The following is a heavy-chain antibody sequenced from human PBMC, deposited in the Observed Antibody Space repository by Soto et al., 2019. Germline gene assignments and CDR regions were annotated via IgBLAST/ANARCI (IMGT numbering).Heavy chain of an antibody. CDR1: GYTFTSYA. D-gene: IGHD4-17*01. Sequence: GASVKVSCKASGYTFTSYAMHWVRQAPGQRLAWMGWINAGNGNTKYSQKFQGRVTITRDTSASTAYMELSSLRSEDTAVYYCARVRPVTTNYFDYWGQGTLVTVSS. V-gene: IGHV1-3*01. CDR3: ARVRPVTTNYFDY. CDR2: INAGNGNT. J-gene: IGHJ4*02.